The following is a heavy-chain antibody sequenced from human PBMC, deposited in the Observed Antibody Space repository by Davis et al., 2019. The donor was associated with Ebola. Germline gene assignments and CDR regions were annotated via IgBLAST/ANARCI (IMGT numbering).Heavy chain of an antibody. J-gene: IGHJ4*02. D-gene: IGHD6-19*01. CDR3: ARDFSGWSRDY. Sequence: GESLKISCAASGFTFSTFSMNWFRQAPGKGLEWVSSMSPDSRYIYYADSVKGRFTISRDNAKNSLYLQMNGLRAEDTAVYYCARDFSGWSRDYWGLGTLVTVSS. V-gene: IGHV3-21*04. CDR1: GFTFSTFS. CDR2: MSPDSRYI.